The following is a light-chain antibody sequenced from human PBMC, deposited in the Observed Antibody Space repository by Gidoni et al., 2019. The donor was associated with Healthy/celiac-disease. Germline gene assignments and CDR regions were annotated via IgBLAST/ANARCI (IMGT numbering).Light chain of an antibody. CDR3: QQYGSSPWT. V-gene: IGKV3-20*01. J-gene: IGKJ1*01. Sequence: EIVLTQSPGTLSLSPGERATLSCRASQSVSSSYLAWYQQKPGQAPRLLIYGASSRATGIPDRFSGSGSGTDFTLTISRLEPEDFAVYYWQQYGSSPWTFXQXTKVEIK. CDR1: QSVSSSY. CDR2: GAS.